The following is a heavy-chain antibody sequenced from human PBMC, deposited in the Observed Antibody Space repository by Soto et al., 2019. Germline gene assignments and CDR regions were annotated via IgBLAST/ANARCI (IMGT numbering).Heavy chain of an antibody. CDR1: GFTFSDYY. CDR3: ASGVAASHFYYYYMDV. J-gene: IGHJ6*03. V-gene: IGHV3-11*01. D-gene: IGHD2-15*01. Sequence: QVQLVEAGGGLAKPGGSLRLSCAASGFTFSDYYMSWIRQAPGKGLEWVSYISGSGSTIYYADSVKGRFTISRDTAKNSLHLQMNSLRAEDTAVYYCASGVAASHFYYYYMDVWGKGTTVTVSS. CDR2: ISGSGSTI.